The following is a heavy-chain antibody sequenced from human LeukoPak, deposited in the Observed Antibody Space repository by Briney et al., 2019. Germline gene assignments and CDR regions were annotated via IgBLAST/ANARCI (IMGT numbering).Heavy chain of an antibody. D-gene: IGHD1-26*01. CDR3: VKLPAVGSYYYFDS. Sequence: GGSLRLSCAASGFTFSTYAMSWVRQAPGKGLEWVSSLSGSGAKTYYADSVKGRVTISRDNSKNTLYLQINSLRAEDTAVYFCVKLPAVGSYYYFDSWGQGTLVTVSS. CDR2: LSGSGAKT. CDR1: GFTFSTYA. V-gene: IGHV3-23*01. J-gene: IGHJ4*02.